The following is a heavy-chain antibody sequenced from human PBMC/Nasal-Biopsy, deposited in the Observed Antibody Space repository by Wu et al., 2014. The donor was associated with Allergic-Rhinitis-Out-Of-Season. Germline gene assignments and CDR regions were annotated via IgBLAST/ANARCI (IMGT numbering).Heavy chain of an antibody. CDR1: GYTFSSYG. CDR2: ISAFKGNR. J-gene: IGHJ4*02. D-gene: IGHD2-15*01. Sequence: VKVSCKTSGYTFSSYGISWVRQAPGQGLEWMGWISAFKGNRNTAQKFQGRVTMTTDTSTSTAYMELRSLTSDDTAVYFCARDLTRWSAAVAANFDYWGQGTLVTVSS. V-gene: IGHV1-18*01. CDR3: ARDLTRWSAAVAANFDY.